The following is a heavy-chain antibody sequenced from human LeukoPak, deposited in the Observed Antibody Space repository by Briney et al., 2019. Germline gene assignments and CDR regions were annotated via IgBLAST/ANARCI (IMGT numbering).Heavy chain of an antibody. J-gene: IGHJ4*02. CDR2: IYSGGST. Sequence: GGSLRLSCAVSGFTVSTNYMTWVRQAPGKGLEWVSVIYSGGSTYYADSVKGRFTISRDNSKNTLYLQMNSLRAEDTAVYYCASVNSPVDYWGQGTLVTVSS. V-gene: IGHV3-66*01. CDR1: GFTVSTNY. D-gene: IGHD4-23*01. CDR3: ASVNSPVDY.